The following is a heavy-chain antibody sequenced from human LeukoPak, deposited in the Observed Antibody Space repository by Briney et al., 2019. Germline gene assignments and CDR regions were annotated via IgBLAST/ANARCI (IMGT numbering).Heavy chain of an antibody. V-gene: IGHV4-59*01. Sequence: KSSEALSLTCTVSGGSISGYYWSWIRQPPGKGLEWIGYIYYSGSTNYNPSLKSRVTISVDTSKNQFSLKLSSVTAADTAVYYCASSRNDILTGYNPYAFDIWGQGTVVTVSS. J-gene: IGHJ3*02. CDR3: ASSRNDILTGYNPYAFDI. CDR2: IYYSGST. CDR1: GGSISGYY. D-gene: IGHD3-9*01.